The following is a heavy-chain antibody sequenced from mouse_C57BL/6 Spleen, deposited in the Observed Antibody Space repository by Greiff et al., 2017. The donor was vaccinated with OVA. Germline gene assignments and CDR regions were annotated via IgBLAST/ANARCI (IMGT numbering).Heavy chain of an antibody. CDR2: ISSGSSTI. J-gene: IGHJ3*01. D-gene: IGHD2-3*01. CDR3: ASQGYDGYYGFAY. Sequence: DVKLVESGGGLVKPGGSLKLSCAASGFTFSDYGMHWVRQAPETGLEWVAYISSGSSTIYYADSVKGRFTISSDNAKNTLFLQMSSLMSEDTAMYYCASQGYDGYYGFAYWGQGTLVTVSA. V-gene: IGHV5-17*01. CDR1: GFTFSDYG.